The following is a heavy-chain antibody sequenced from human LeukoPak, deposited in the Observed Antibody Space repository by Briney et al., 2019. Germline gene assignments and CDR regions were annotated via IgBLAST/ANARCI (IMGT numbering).Heavy chain of an antibody. D-gene: IGHD6-13*01. Sequence: GGSLRLSCAASGFTFRTYGMHWVRQAPGKGLEWVAFIWNDGTIKYYADSVKGRFTISRDNSKNTLYLQMNSLRAEDTAVYYCAKTGSSSWGYFDYWGQGTLVTVSS. V-gene: IGHV3-30*02. CDR2: IWNDGTIK. CDR3: AKTGSSSWGYFDY. CDR1: GFTFRTYG. J-gene: IGHJ4*02.